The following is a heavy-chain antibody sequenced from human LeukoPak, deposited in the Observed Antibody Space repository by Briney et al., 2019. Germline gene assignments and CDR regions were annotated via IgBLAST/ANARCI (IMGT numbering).Heavy chain of an antibody. V-gene: IGHV3-23*01. Sequence: GGSLRLSCAASGFTFSSSAMSWVRQAPGKGLEWVSAISNNGGYTYYADSVQGRFTISRDNSKSTLCLQMNSLRAEDTAVYYCAKLAIGWLAPVDYWGQGTLVTVSS. D-gene: IGHD5-12*01. CDR1: GFTFSSSA. J-gene: IGHJ4*02. CDR3: AKLAIGWLAPVDY. CDR2: ISNNGGYT.